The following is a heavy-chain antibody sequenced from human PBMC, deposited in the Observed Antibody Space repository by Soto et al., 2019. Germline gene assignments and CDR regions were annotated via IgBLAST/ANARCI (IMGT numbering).Heavy chain of an antibody. CDR3: ASADIVPRIYYYYGMDV. D-gene: IGHD2-15*01. Sequence: QVQLVQSGAEVKKPGSSVKVSCKASGGTFSTSAISWVRQAPGQGLEWMGGIIPIFGTANYAQKFQGRVTVTADESTSTAYMELNTRTSDDTAVYYCASADIVPRIYYYYGMDVWGQATTVTVSS. CDR2: IIPIFGTA. J-gene: IGHJ6*02. CDR1: GGTFSTSA. V-gene: IGHV1-69*01.